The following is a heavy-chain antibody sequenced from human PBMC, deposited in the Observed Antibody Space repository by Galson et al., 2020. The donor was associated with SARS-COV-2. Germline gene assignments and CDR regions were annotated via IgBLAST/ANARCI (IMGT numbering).Heavy chain of an antibody. V-gene: IGHV4-39*01. CDR3: ARQGYRSLLDI. CDR1: GGSISSSSYY. CDR2: IYYSGST. Sequence: SETLSLTCTVSGGSISSSSYYWGWIRQPPGKGLEWIGSIYYSGSTYYNPSLKSRVTISVDTSKNQFSLKLSSVTAADTAVYYCARQGYRSLLDIWGQGTMVTVSS. D-gene: IGHD1-1*01. J-gene: IGHJ3*02.